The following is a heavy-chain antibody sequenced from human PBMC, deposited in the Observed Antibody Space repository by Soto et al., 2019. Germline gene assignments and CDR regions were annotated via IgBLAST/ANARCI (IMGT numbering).Heavy chain of an antibody. J-gene: IGHJ4*02. Sequence: SETLSLTCTVSGGSITSSSYYWGWIRQPPGKGLEWIGGIYYSGRSCYNPSLKSRVTMSVDTSKNQFSLTLNSVTAADAAVYYCARQRTTVVTQAYFDHWGQGTLVTVSS. CDR2: IYYSGRS. CDR3: ARQRTTVVTQAYFDH. V-gene: IGHV4-39*01. CDR1: GGSITSSSYY. D-gene: IGHD4-17*01.